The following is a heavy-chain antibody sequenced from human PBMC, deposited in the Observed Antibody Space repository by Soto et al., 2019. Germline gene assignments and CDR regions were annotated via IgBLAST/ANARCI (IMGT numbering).Heavy chain of an antibody. Sequence: GGSLRLSCAASGFTFSSYGMHWVRQAPGKGLEWVAVISYDGSNKYYADSVKGRFTISRDNSKNTLYLQMNSLRAEDTAVYYCAKVKYGIAAAGGGGMDVWGQGTTVTVSS. CDR3: AKVKYGIAAAGGGGMDV. D-gene: IGHD6-13*01. J-gene: IGHJ6*02. CDR1: GFTFSSYG. CDR2: ISYDGSNK. V-gene: IGHV3-30*18.